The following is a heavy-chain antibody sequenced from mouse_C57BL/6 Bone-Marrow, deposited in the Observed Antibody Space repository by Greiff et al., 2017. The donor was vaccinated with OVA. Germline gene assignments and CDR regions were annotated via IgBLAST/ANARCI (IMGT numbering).Heavy chain of an antibody. J-gene: IGHJ1*03. CDR2: IDPSDSYT. Sequence: VQLQQPGAELVRPGTSVKLSCKASGYTFTSYWMHWVKQRPGQGLAWIGVIDPSDSYTNYNQKFKGKATLTVDTSSSTAYMQLSSLTSEDSAVYYCARGYYGSSYWYFDVWGTGTTVTVSS. D-gene: IGHD1-1*01. V-gene: IGHV1-59*01. CDR3: ARGYYGSSYWYFDV. CDR1: GYTFTSYW.